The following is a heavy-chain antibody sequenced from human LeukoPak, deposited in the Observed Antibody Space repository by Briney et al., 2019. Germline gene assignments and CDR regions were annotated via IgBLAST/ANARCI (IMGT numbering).Heavy chain of an antibody. CDR2: IGYSDSTV. D-gene: IGHD1-7*01. CDR1: GFTFSDYY. J-gene: IGHJ4*02. CDR3: ARSDSELDY. V-gene: IGHV3-11*01. Sequence: GGSLRLSCATSGFTFSDYYMTWIRQTPGKGLEWISYIGYSDSTVGYADSVRGRFTISRDNAKNSLYLQMNSLRAEDTAVYYCARSDSELDYWGQGTLVTVSS.